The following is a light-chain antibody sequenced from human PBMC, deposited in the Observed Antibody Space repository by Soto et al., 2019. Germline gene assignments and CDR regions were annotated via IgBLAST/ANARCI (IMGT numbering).Light chain of an antibody. J-gene: IGKJ1*01. CDR2: DAS. CDR1: QSISNW. V-gene: IGKV1-5*01. Sequence: DIQMTQSPSSLSASVGDRIAITCRASQSISNWLAWYQQKPGRAPKLLIYDASSLESGVPSRFSGGGSGTDFTLTISSLEPEDFAVFYCHQYGISPPTFGPGTKVDNK. CDR3: HQYGISPPT.